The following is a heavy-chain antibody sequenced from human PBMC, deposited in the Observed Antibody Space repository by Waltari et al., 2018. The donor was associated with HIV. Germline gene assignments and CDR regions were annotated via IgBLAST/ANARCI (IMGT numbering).Heavy chain of an antibody. Sequence: QVQLVQSGAEVKKPGASVKVSCKASGYTFTGYYIHWVRQAPGQGLEWMGWINPNSGGTKYAQNLQGRVTMTRDTSISTAYMELSRLRSDDTAVYYCATPSYDSSGYYSAGSEFDYWGQGTLVTVSS. CDR3: ATPSYDSSGYYSAGSEFDY. J-gene: IGHJ4*02. D-gene: IGHD3-22*01. CDR2: INPNSGGT. V-gene: IGHV1-2*02. CDR1: GYTFTGYY.